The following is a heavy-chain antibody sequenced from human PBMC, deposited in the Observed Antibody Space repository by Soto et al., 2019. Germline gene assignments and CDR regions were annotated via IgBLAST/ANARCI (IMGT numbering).Heavy chain of an antibody. CDR1: GGSFSGYY. Sequence: SETLSLTCAVYGGSFSGYYWTWIRQPPGKGLEWIGEIDHIGSTNYNPSLKSRVTISVDTSKNQFSLKLSSVTAADTAVYYCAREYVSDYYYYMDVWGKGTTVTVSS. J-gene: IGHJ6*03. D-gene: IGHD3-10*01. CDR2: IDHIGST. CDR3: AREYVSDYYYYMDV. V-gene: IGHV4-34*01.